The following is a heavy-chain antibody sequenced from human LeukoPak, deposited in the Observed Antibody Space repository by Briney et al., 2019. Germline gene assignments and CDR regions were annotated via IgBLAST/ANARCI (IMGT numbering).Heavy chain of an antibody. J-gene: IGHJ6*02. Sequence: SETLSLTCTVSGGSISSSSYYWGWIRQPPGKGLEWIGSIYYSGRTYYNPSLKSRVTISVDTSKNQFSLKLSSVTAADTAVYYCARRSIAVARNYYGMDVWGQGTTVTVSS. CDR1: GGSISSSSYY. D-gene: IGHD6-19*01. V-gene: IGHV4-39*01. CDR3: ARRSIAVARNYYGMDV. CDR2: IYYSGRT.